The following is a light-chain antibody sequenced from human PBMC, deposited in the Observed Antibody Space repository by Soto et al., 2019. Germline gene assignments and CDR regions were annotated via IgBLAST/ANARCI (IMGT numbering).Light chain of an antibody. CDR1: SGSIASHY. CDR2: ENN. Sequence: NFMLTQPHSVSESPGKTVTISCTGSSGSIASHYVQWYQQRPGSAPTTVIYENNQRPSGVPGRFSASIDSSSNSASLTISGLKTEDEADYYCQSYDSNNQVFGGGTKSPS. V-gene: IGLV6-57*02. J-gene: IGLJ3*02. CDR3: QSYDSNNQV.